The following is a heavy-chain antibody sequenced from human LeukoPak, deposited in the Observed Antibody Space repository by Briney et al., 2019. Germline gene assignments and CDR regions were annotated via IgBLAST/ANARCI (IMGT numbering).Heavy chain of an antibody. J-gene: IGHJ6*02. D-gene: IGHD1-26*01. CDR2: IKQDGSDT. CDR3: ARDFSATAGLDV. CDR1: GFTFSNYW. Sequence: GGSLRLSCVDSGFTFSNYWMNWVRQDPGKGLEWLANIKQDGSDTHYVDSVKGRFTISRDNSKNSLYLQMNSLRADDTAVYYCARDFSATAGLDVWGQGTTVTVSS. V-gene: IGHV3-7*03.